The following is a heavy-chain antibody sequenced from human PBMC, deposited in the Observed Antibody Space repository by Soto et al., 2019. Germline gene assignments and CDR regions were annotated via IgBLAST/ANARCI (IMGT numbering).Heavy chain of an antibody. CDR2: ISAYNGNT. V-gene: IGHV1-18*01. CDR1: GYGFTGDG. Sequence: ASVKGSLKGAGYGFTGDGISWVRQAPGQGLEWMGWISAYNGNTNYAQKLQGRVTMTTDTSTSTAYMELRSLRSDDTAVYYCAREGHTYYYDSSGSPGRFDYWGQGTLVTVPS. CDR3: AREGHTYYYDSSGSPGRFDY. D-gene: IGHD3-22*01. J-gene: IGHJ4*02.